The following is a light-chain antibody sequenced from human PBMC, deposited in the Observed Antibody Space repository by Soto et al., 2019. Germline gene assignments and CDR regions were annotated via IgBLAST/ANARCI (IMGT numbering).Light chain of an antibody. CDR1: PRISSL. CDR2: KAS. CDR3: QQYDSYPLT. V-gene: IGKV1-5*03. Sequence: TQITPAPSTLVSSFGGRGTITFRARPRISSLLAWYQHKPGKAPNLLIYKASSLESGVPSRFSGSGSGTEFTLTVSSLQPDDFATYYCQQYDSYPLTFGGGTKVEIK. J-gene: IGKJ4*01.